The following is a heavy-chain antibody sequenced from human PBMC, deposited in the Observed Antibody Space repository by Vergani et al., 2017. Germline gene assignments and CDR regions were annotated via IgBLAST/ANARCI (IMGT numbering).Heavy chain of an antibody. CDR1: GFTFSSYA. CDR2: ISYDGSNK. J-gene: IGHJ4*02. V-gene: IGHV3-30*04. CDR3: ARAPDGSTDY. D-gene: IGHD5-24*01. Sequence: VQLVESGGGVVQPGRSLRLSCAASGFTFSSYAMHWVRQAPGKGLEWVAVISYDGSNKYYADSVKGRFTISRDNSKNTLYLQMNSLRAEDTAVYYCARAPDGSTDYWGQGTLVTVSS.